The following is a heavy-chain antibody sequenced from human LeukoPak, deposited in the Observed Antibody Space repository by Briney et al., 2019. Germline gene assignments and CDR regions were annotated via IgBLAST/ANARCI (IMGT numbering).Heavy chain of an antibody. CDR2: VQHIGGET. V-gene: IGHV3-7*01. J-gene: IGHJ1*01. CDR1: GFTFSNSW. CDR3: ATYSILNAREFRY. D-gene: IGHD4-11*01. Sequence: GGSLRLSCAGSGFTFSNSWMGWVRQAPGKGLEWVANVQHIGGETYYVDSVKGRFTISRDNAKNSVYLQMNSLGADDTAVYYCATYSILNAREFRYWGQGALVTVTS.